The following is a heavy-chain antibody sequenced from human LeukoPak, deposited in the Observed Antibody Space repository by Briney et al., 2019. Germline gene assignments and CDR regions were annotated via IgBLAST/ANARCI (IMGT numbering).Heavy chain of an antibody. CDR3: ARDPGDSGGWSDAFDI. J-gene: IGHJ3*02. CDR2: TYYRSKWYN. CDR1: GDSVSSDSTA. D-gene: IGHD6-19*01. Sequence: SQTLSLTCAISGDSVSSDSTAWNWIRQSPSRGLEWLGRTYYRSKWYNDYAVSVRSRITINPDTSKNQFSLQLNSVTPEDTAVYYCARDPGDSGGWSDAFDIWGQGTMVTVSS. V-gene: IGHV6-1*01.